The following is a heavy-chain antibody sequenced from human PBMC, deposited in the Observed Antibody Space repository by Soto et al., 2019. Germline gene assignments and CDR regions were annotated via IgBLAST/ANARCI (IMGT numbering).Heavy chain of an antibody. V-gene: IGHV4-39*01. CDR3: ATHTPAISISDH. CDR2: IYYSGST. D-gene: IGHD2-15*01. CDR1: GGSISSSSYY. Sequence: QLQLQESGPGLVKPSETLSLTCTVSGGSISSSSYYWGWIRQPPGKGLEWIGSIYYSGSTSYNPSPKSRVTTSVDTSKNHFSLKLSSVTAADTAVYYCATHTPAISISDHWGQGTLVTVSS. J-gene: IGHJ4*02.